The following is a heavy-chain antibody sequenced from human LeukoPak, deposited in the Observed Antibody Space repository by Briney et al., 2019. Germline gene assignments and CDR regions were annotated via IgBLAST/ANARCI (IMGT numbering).Heavy chain of an antibody. D-gene: IGHD2-2*01. V-gene: IGHV3-9*01. J-gene: IGHJ4*02. CDR2: ITWDSGTT. CDR3: AEVTGEYQLQYYFDY. Sequence: GRSLRLSCAASGFTFDDYAMHWVRRTPGKGLEWVSAITWDSGTTVYADSVKGRFTISRDNAKNCLYLQMNSLRAEDAALYYCAEVTGEYQLQYYFDYWGQGTLVTVSS. CDR1: GFTFDDYA.